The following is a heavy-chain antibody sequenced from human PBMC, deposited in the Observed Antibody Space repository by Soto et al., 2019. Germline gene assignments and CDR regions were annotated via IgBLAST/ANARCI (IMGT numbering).Heavy chain of an antibody. CDR3: ARDYYGSGPLNYYGMDV. CDR2: IIPILGIA. CDR1: GGTFSSYA. V-gene: IGHV1-69*10. D-gene: IGHD3-10*01. J-gene: IGHJ6*02. Sequence: SVKVSCKASGGTFSSYAISWVRQAPGQGLEWMGGIIPILGIANYAQKFQGRVTITADKSTSTAYMELSSLRSEDTSVYYCARDYYGSGPLNYYGMDVWGQGTTVTVSS.